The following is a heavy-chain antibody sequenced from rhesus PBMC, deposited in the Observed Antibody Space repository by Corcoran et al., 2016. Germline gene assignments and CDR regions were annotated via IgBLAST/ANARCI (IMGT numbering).Heavy chain of an antibody. CDR1: GFTFRNYW. D-gene: IGHD4-23*01. CDR3: AKEPEYTNWGYYFDY. J-gene: IGHJ4*01. V-gene: IGHV3S42*01. Sequence: EVQLVESGGGLAKPGGSLRLSCAASGFTFRNYWMNWVRQPPGKGLEWISAINSGGGSTYYADSVKGRFTISRDNAKNTLSLQMNSLRAEDTAVYYCAKEPEYTNWGYYFDYWGQGVLVTVSS. CDR2: INSGGGST.